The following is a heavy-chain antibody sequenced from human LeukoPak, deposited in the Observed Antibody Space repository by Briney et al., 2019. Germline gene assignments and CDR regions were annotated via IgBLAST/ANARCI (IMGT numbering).Heavy chain of an antibody. V-gene: IGHV3-13*01. CDR2: IGTAGDT. D-gene: IGHD1-26*01. Sequence: GGSLRLSCAASGFTFSSYDMHWVRQATGKGLEWVSAIGTAGDTYYPGSVKGRFTISRDDSKSTLYLQMNSLRVEDTAVYYCANLLVGVPDYWGQGTLVTVSS. J-gene: IGHJ4*02. CDR3: ANLLVGVPDY. CDR1: GFTFSSYD.